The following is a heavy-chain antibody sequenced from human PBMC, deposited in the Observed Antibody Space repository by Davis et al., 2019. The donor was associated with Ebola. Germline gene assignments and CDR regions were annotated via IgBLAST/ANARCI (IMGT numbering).Heavy chain of an antibody. CDR2: IIQIFGTA. V-gene: IGHV1-69*06. Sequence: AASVKVSCKASGGTFSSYAFSWVRQAPGQGLEWMGGIIQIFGTANYAQKFQGRVTITADKSTSTAYMELSSLRSEDTAVYYCARGHRAGTFSSRDYWGQGTLVTVSS. D-gene: IGHD6-13*01. CDR3: ARGHRAGTFSSRDY. J-gene: IGHJ4*02. CDR1: GGTFSSYA.